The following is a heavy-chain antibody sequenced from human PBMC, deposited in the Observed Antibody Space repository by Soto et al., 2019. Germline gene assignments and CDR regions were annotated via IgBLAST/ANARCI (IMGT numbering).Heavy chain of an antibody. D-gene: IGHD6-6*01. J-gene: IGHJ5*02. CDR3: ARARAPSYSSSAYNWFDP. CDR1: GYTFTGYY. CDR2: IIPIFGTA. V-gene: IGHV1-69*13. Sequence: SVKVSCKASGYTFTGYYMHWVRQAPGQGLEWMGGIIPIFGTANYAQKFQGRVTITADESTSTAYMELSSLRSEDTAVYYCARARAPSYSSSAYNWFDPWGQGTLVTVSS.